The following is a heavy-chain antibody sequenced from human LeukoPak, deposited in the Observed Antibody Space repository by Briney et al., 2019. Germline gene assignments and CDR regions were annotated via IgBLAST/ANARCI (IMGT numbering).Heavy chain of an antibody. CDR1: GDSISGYY. Sequence: SETLSPTCTVSGDSISGYYWSWIRQPPGKGLEWIGNIHYTGRTTYNPSLRGRVTMSVDTSKDRFSLNLSSVTAADTAVYFCTRGGGWLTDFWGQGTLITVSS. D-gene: IGHD6-19*01. V-gene: IGHV4-59*01. CDR2: IHYTGRT. CDR3: TRGGGWLTDF. J-gene: IGHJ4*02.